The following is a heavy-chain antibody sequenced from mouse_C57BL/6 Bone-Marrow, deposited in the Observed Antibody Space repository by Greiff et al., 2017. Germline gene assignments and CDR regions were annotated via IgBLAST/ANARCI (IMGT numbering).Heavy chain of an antibody. Sequence: QVQLKESGAELVRPGTSVKMSCTASGYTFTNYWIGWAKQRPGHGLEWIGDIYPGGGYTNYNEKFKGKATLTADKSSSTAYMQFSSLTSEDSAIYYCARSGVYYGSSDAMDYWGQGTSVTVSS. V-gene: IGHV1-63*01. CDR2: IYPGGGYT. CDR1: GYTFTNYW. J-gene: IGHJ4*01. CDR3: ARSGVYYGSSDAMDY. D-gene: IGHD1-1*01.